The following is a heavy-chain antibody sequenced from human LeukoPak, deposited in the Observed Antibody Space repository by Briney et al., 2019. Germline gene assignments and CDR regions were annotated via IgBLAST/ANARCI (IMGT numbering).Heavy chain of an antibody. J-gene: IGHJ6*02. CDR3: ARDQPGAVRGPHYGMDV. CDR2: IYTSGST. V-gene: IGHV4-4*07. D-gene: IGHD3-10*01. Sequence: SETLSLTCTVSGGSISSYYWSWIRQPAGKGLEWIGRIYTSGSTNYNPSLKSRVTMSVDTSKNQFSLKLSSVTAADTAVCYCARDQPGAVRGPHYGMDVWGQGTTVTVSS. CDR1: GGSISSYY.